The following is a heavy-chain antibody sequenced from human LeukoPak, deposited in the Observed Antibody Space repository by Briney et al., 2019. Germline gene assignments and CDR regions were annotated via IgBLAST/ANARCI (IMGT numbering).Heavy chain of an antibody. Sequence: GGSLRLSCAASGFTFSSYSMNWVRQAPGEGLEWVSGFSASDGSRYYADSVKGRFTISRDNSKNMLYLQMNSLRAEDTAVYYCAKNIGGFDYWGQGTLVTVSS. D-gene: IGHD4-23*01. CDR2: FSASDGSR. CDR1: GFTFSSYS. J-gene: IGHJ4*02. V-gene: IGHV3-23*01. CDR3: AKNIGGFDY.